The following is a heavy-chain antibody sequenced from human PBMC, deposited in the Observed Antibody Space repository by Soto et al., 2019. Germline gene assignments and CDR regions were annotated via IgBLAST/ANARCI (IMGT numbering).Heavy chain of an antibody. CDR1: GGSFSGYY. D-gene: IGHD3-22*01. Sequence: SETLSLTCAVYGGSFSGYYWSWIRQPPGKGLEWIGEINHSGSTNYNPSLKSRVTISVDTSKNQFSLKLSSVTAADTAVYYCARGRKYYYDSSGYYLWGQGTLVTVSS. CDR3: ARGRKYYYDSSGYYL. V-gene: IGHV4-34*01. CDR2: INHSGST. J-gene: IGHJ4*02.